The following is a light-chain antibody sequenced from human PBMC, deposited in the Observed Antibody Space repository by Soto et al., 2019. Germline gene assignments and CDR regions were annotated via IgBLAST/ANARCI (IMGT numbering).Light chain of an antibody. CDR1: SSNIGGNS. V-gene: IGLV1-51*01. CDR3: GSWDSSLSAYV. CDR2: DDN. Sequence: QSVLTQPPSVSAAPGQKVTISCSGSSSNIGGNSVSWYQQLPGTAPKLLINDDNKRPSGIPDRFSGSKSGTSATLGITGFQTGDEADYYCGSWDSSLSAYVFGTGTKV. J-gene: IGLJ1*01.